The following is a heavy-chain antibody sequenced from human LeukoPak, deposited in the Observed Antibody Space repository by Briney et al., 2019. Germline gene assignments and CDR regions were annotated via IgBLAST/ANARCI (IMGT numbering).Heavy chain of an antibody. CDR3: ASHLIVLMVYATDYYYYGMDV. Sequence: GASVTVSCKASGGTFSSYAISWVRQAPGQGLEWMGGIIPIFGTANYAQKFQGRVTITADESTSTAYMELSSLRSEDTAVHYCASHLIVLMVYATDYYYYGMDVWGQGTTVTVSS. J-gene: IGHJ6*02. CDR1: GGTFSSYA. CDR2: IIPIFGTA. D-gene: IGHD2-8*01. V-gene: IGHV1-69*13.